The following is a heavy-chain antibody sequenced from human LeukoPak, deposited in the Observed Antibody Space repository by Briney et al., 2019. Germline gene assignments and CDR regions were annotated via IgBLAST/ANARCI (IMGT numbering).Heavy chain of an antibody. CDR3: VREGSIRYERPGD. CDR1: GFTFRSYW. J-gene: IGHJ4*02. V-gene: IGHV3-7*04. Sequence: PGGSLRLSCAGSGFTFRSYWMSWVRQAPGRGLEWVANIKQDGSEKYYVDSGRGRFIISRDNAKNSLYLQMNSLRPEDTAVYYCVREGSIRYERPGDWGQGTLVTVSS. D-gene: IGHD1-1*01. CDR2: IKQDGSEK.